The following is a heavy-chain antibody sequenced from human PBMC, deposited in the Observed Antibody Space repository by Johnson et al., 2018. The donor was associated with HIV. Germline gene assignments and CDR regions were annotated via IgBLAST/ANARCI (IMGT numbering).Heavy chain of an antibody. CDR1: GFTFSSYG. D-gene: IGHD2-21*01. CDR3: AVVALPMYWYDTFDI. Sequence: QMLLVESGGGVVQPGRSLRLSCAASGFTFSSYGMHWVRQAPGKGLEWVAVISYDGSNKYYADSVKGRFTISRDNSNNTLYLQMNSLRAEDTAVYYCAVVALPMYWYDTFDIWGQGTMVTVSS. J-gene: IGHJ3*02. V-gene: IGHV3-30*03. CDR2: ISYDGSNK.